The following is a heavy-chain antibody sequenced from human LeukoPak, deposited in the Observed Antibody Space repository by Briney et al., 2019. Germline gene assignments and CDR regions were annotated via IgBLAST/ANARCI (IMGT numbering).Heavy chain of an antibody. V-gene: IGHV1-2*06. J-gene: IGHJ4*02. CDR2: INPSSGGT. D-gene: IGHD3-3*01. CDR3: AREDYYDFWSGYYTYSYFDY. Sequence: ASVKVSCKASGYTFSDYLIHWVRQAPGQGLEWMGRINPSSGGTSYAQKFRGRVTMTRDTSISTAYMELSRLRSDDTAVYYCAREDYYDFWSGYYTYSYFDYWGQGTLVTVSS. CDR1: GYTFSDYL.